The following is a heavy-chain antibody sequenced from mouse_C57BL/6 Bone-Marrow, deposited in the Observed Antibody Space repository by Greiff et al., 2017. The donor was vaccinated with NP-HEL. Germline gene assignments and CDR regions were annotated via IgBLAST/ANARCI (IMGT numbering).Heavy chain of an antibody. CDR1: GYTFTSYS. V-gene: IGHV1-4*01. CDR2: INPSSGYT. CDR3: ARKRRAWFAY. Sequence: QVQLQQSGAELARPGASVKMSCKASGYTFTSYSMHWVKQRPGQGLEWIGYINPSSGYTKYNQKFKDKATLTADKSSSTAYMQLSSLTSDDSAVYYCARKRRAWFAYWGQGTLVTVSA. J-gene: IGHJ3*01.